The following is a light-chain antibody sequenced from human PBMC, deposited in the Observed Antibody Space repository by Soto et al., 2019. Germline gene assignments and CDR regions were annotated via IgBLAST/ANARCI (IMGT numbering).Light chain of an antibody. V-gene: IGLV3-21*02. CDR2: DNR. CDR3: QVWDRSSGRPFV. Sequence: SYELTQPPSVSVAPGQTARITCGGNNIGRKSVHWYQQKPGQAPVLVVYDNRDRPSGIPERISGSNSGNTATLTISRVEAGDEADYYCQVWDRSSGRPFVFAAGTKVTVL. J-gene: IGLJ1*01. CDR1: NIGRKS.